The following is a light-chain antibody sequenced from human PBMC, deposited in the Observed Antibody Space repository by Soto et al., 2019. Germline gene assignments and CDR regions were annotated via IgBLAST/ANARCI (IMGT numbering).Light chain of an antibody. CDR3: AVWDDSLDGVV. Sequence: QSVLTQPPSASATPGQGVTISCSGSSVNIGSNYVYWYQQLPGTAPKLLIYRNGQRPSGVPDRFSGSKSGTSASLAISGLRSEDEADYYCAVWDDSLDGVVFGGGTQLTVL. V-gene: IGLV1-47*01. J-gene: IGLJ2*01. CDR2: RNG. CDR1: SVNIGSNY.